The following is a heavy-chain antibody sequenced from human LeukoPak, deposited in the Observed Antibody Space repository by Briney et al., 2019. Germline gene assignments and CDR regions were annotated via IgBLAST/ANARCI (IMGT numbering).Heavy chain of an antibody. CDR3: AKARLSTGWAYNDY. V-gene: IGHV3-23*01. D-gene: IGHD6-19*01. CDR2: NVGGGGTT. CDR1: GFTFSGYA. J-gene: IGHJ4*02. Sequence: GGSLRLSCAASGFTFSGYAMSWVRQAPGKGLEWVSANVGGGGTTFYADSVKGRFTISRDNSKNTVYLQMISLRAEDTAVYFCAKARLSTGWAYNDYWGQGTLVTVSS.